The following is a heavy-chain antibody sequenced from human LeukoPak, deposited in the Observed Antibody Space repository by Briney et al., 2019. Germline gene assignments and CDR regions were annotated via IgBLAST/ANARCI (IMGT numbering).Heavy chain of an antibody. D-gene: IGHD3-22*01. J-gene: IGHJ4*02. Sequence: GASVKVSCKASGYTFTSNYIHWVRQAPGQGLEWMGMIYPRDGSTSYAQKFQGRVTVTRDTSTSTVHMELSGLRSEDTAVYYCARGGDYYDSSGNDYWGQGTLVTVSS. CDR3: ARGGDYYDSSGNDY. CDR1: GYTFTSNY. CDR2: IYPRDGST. V-gene: IGHV1-46*01.